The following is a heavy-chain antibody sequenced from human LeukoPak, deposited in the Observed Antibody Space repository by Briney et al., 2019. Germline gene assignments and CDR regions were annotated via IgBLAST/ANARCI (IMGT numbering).Heavy chain of an antibody. V-gene: IGHV1-46*01. CDR2: INPSGGST. D-gene: IGHD3-3*01. J-gene: IGHJ4*02. CDR3: TRGYYDFWSGYYPPPTFDY. Sequence: GASAKVSCKASGYTFTSYYMHWVRQAPGQGLEWMGIINPSGGSTSYAQKFQGRVTMTRDTSTSTVYMELSSLRSEDTAVYYCTRGYYDFWSGYYPPPTFDYWGQGTLVTVSS. CDR1: GYTFTSYY.